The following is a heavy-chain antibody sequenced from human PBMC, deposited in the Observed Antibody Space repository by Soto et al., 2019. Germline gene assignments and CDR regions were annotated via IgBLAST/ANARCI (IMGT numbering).Heavy chain of an antibody. D-gene: IGHD5-12*01. CDR3: ARQIYDSNTGPNFQYYFDS. CDR1: GYSFAGYW. Sequence: GESLKIACKGSGYSFAGYWITWVRQKPGKGLEWMGRIDPSDSQTYYSPSFRGHVTISVTKSITTVFLQWGSLRASDTAMYYCARQIYDSNTGPNFQYYFDSWGQGTPVTVSS. V-gene: IGHV5-10-1*01. J-gene: IGHJ4*02. CDR2: IDPSDSQT.